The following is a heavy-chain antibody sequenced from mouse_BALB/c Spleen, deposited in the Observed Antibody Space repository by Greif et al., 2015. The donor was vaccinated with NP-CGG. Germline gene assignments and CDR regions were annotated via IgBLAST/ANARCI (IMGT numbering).Heavy chain of an antibody. D-gene: IGHD2-1*01. CDR2: IDPSDSET. V-gene: IGHV1S127*01. Sequence: VQLQQSGPQLVRPGASVKISCKASGYSFTSYWMHWVKQRPGQGLEWIGMIDPSDSETRLNQKFKDKATLTVDKYSSTAYMQLSSPTSEDSAVYYCARLGGYYCNSFAYWGQGTLVTVSA. CDR3: ARLGGYYCNSFAY. CDR1: GYSFTSYW. J-gene: IGHJ3*01.